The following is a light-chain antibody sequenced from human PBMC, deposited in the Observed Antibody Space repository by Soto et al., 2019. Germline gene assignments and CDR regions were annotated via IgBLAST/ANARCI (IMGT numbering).Light chain of an antibody. CDR2: GES. Sequence: EIVLTQSPGTLSLSQGERATLACRASQSVSSSYLAWYQQKTGQAPRLIIYGESSRATGIPAGLSGSGSGTDFTLTISRLEPEDFAVYYCQQYGSSRWTCGQGTKVDIK. V-gene: IGKV3-20*01. J-gene: IGKJ1*01. CDR1: QSVSSSY. CDR3: QQYGSSRWT.